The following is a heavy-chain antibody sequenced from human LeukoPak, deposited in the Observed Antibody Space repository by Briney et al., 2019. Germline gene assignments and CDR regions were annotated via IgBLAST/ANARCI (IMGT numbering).Heavy chain of an antibody. CDR3: ARDKDYAFDI. J-gene: IGHJ3*02. CDR2: ISSSGKTI. CDR1: GFTFSSYE. Sequence: PGGSLRLSCAASGFTFSSYEMNWVRQAPGKGLEWVSYISSSGKTIYYADSVKGRFTISRDNAMNSLDLQMNNLRAEDTAIYYCARDKDYAFDIWGQGTMVTVSS. V-gene: IGHV3-48*03.